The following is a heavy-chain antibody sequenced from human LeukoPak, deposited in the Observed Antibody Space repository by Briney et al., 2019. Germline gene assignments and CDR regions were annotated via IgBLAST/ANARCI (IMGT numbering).Heavy chain of an antibody. CDR2: IYYSGST. Sequence: SETLSLTCTVSGGSVSSGSYHWTWIRQPPGKGLEWIGYIYYSGSTNYNPSLKSRVTISVDTSKNQLSLKLSSVTAADTAAYYCARDDYSSGRSDYWGQGTLVTVSS. J-gene: IGHJ4*02. D-gene: IGHD6-19*01. CDR3: ARDDYSSGRSDY. CDR1: GGSVSSGSYH. V-gene: IGHV4-61*01.